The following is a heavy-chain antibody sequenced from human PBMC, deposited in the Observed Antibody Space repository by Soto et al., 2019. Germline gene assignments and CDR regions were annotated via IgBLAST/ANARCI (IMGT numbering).Heavy chain of an antibody. CDR3: ARGGGVPALGDP. CDR2: ISGSGNT. CDR1: GVSIRTDY. J-gene: IGHJ5*02. Sequence: QVQLQESGPGLVRPSETLSLSCSVSGVSIRTDYWTWIRQSAGKGLEWIGRISGSGNTNYNPSLNSRLTLSVDTSKNQVSLKLTSLTAADSAVYYCARGGGVPALGDPWGQGTLVSVSS. D-gene: IGHD3-16*01. V-gene: IGHV4-4*07.